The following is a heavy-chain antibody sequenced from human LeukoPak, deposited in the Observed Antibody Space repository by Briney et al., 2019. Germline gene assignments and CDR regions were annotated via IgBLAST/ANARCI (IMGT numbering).Heavy chain of an antibody. D-gene: IGHD6-19*01. J-gene: IGHJ4*02. CDR2: ISGSGVST. V-gene: IGHV3-23*01. CDR1: GFTFSSYA. Sequence: GGSLRLSCAASGFTFSSYAMRWVRQTPGNGLEWVSAISGSGVSTYYADSVKGRFTISRDNSKNTLYLQMNSLRAEDTAVYYCASVSVAEPHWGQGTLVTVSS. CDR3: ASVSVAEPH.